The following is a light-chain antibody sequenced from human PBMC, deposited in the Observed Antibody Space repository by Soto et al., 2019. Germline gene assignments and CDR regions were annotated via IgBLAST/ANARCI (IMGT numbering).Light chain of an antibody. CDR1: QSVSSY. CDR2: DAS. J-gene: IGKJ2*01. Sequence: EIVLTQSPATLSLSPGERATLSCRASQSVSSYLAWYQQKPGQAPRLLIYDASNRATGIPARFSGSGSGTDFTLTISSLEPEDFAVYYCQQRSNWPGTFGQGTTLEIK. CDR3: QQRSNWPGT. V-gene: IGKV3-11*01.